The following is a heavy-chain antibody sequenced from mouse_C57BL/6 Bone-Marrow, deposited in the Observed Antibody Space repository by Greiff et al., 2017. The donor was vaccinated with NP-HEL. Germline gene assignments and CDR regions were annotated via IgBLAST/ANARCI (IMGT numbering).Heavy chain of an antibody. J-gene: IGHJ4*01. V-gene: IGHV5-9-1*02. CDR1: GFTFSSYA. Sequence: EVKVVESGEGLVKPGGSLKLSCAASGFTFSSYAMSWVRQTPEKRLEWVAYISSGGDYIYYADTVKGRFTISRDNARNTLYLQMSSLKSEDTAMYYCTRGWSNYFYAMDYWGQGTSVTVSS. CDR2: ISSGGDYI. D-gene: IGHD2-5*01. CDR3: TRGWSNYFYAMDY.